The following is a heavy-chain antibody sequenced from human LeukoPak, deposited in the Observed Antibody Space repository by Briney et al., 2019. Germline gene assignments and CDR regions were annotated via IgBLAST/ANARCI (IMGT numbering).Heavy chain of an antibody. D-gene: IGHD2-2*01. V-gene: IGHV4-31*03. CDR3: ARARPSTSCFDY. J-gene: IGHJ4*02. CDR1: GGSISSGGYY. CDR2: IYYSGST. Sequence: SETLSLTCTVSGGSISSGGYYWSWIRQHPGKGLEWIGYIYYSGSTYYNPSLKSRVTISVDTSKNQFSLKLSSVTAADTAVYYCARARPSTSCFDYWGQGTLVTVSS.